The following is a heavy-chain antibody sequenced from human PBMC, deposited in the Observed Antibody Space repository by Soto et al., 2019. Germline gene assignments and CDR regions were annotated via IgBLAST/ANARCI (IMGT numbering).Heavy chain of an antibody. J-gene: IGHJ6*03. CDR2: IYYSGST. CDR1: GGSISSTSYY. V-gene: IGHV4-39*01. CDR3: ASHFLIPPTMVRAVIRVPVYMDV. Sequence: PSETLSLTCTVSGGSISSTSYYWGWIRQRPGKGVEWIGSIYYSGSTYYNPSLKSRVTISVDTSKNQFSLKLSSVTAADTAVYYCASHFLIPPTMVRAVIRVPVYMDVWGNGPTLTV. D-gene: IGHD3-10*01.